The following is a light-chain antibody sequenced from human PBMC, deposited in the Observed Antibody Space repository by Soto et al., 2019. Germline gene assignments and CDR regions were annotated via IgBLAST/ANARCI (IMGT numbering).Light chain of an antibody. J-gene: IGLJ3*02. CDR1: SSNIGSNT. Sequence: QSVLTQPPSASGTPGQSVTISCSGSSSNIGSNTVNWYQQLPGTAPKLLIYSNNQRPSGVPDRFSGSKSGTSASLAISGLQSEDEADYYCAAWDDSLNGWVFGGRTKLTVL. CDR3: AAWDDSLNGWV. CDR2: SNN. V-gene: IGLV1-44*01.